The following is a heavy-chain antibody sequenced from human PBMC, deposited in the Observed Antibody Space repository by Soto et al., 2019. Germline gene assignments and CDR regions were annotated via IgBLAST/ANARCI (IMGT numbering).Heavy chain of an antibody. J-gene: IGHJ6*02. V-gene: IGHV1-69*13. CDR2: IIPIFGTA. CDR3: ARSLVATDYYYYGMDV. Sequence: SVKVSCKASGGTFSSYAISWVRQAPGQGLEWMGGIIPIFGTANYAQKFQGRVTITADESTSTAYMELSSLRSEDTAVYYCARSLVATDYYYYGMDVWGQGTTVTVSS. D-gene: IGHD5-12*01. CDR1: GGTFSSYA.